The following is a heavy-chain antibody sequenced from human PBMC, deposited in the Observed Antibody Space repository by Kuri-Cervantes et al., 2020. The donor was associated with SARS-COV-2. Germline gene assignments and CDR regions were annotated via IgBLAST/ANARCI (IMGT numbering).Heavy chain of an antibody. D-gene: IGHD2-15*01. V-gene: IGHV5-10-1*01. CDR1: GYSFTSYW. Sequence: KVSCKGSGYSFTSYWISWVRQMPGKGLEWMGRIDPSDSYTNYSPSFQGHVTISADKSISTAYLQWSSLKASDTAMYYCARLISPSYYYYGMDVWGQGTTVTVSS. J-gene: IGHJ6*02. CDR2: IDPSDSYT. CDR3: ARLISPSYYYYGMDV.